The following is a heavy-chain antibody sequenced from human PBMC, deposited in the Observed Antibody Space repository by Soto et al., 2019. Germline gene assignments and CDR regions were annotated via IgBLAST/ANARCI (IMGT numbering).Heavy chain of an antibody. CDR2: IDYSGSV. CDR1: VGSISSGDQY. Sequence: PSETLALTFTLSVGSISSGDQYWTWIRQPPGKGLEWIGYIDYSGSVFYNTSLKSRILISVDTSMNQFYLKLTSVTDADTDVDYCARDRANLFESPGRIDYWSRG. D-gene: IGHD2-8*01. J-gene: IGHJ4*02. CDR3: ARDRANLFESPGRIDY. V-gene: IGHV4-30-4*01.